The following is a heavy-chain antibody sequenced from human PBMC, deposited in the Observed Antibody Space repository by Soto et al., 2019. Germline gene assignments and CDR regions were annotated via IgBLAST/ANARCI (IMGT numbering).Heavy chain of an antibody. V-gene: IGHV4-39*01. J-gene: IGHJ6*02. CDR2: IYYRGST. CDR3: ARTIPNSGFRRGMDV. Sequence: QLQLQESGPGLVKPSETLSLTCTVSGGSIGSGEYYWGWIRQPPGKGLEWIGIIYYRGSTYYNPSLKSRVPMSIDTSKNQFSLKLSSVTAAATAVYYCARTIPNSGFRRGMDVWGQGTTVTVSS. CDR1: GGSIGSGEYY. D-gene: IGHD6-19*01.